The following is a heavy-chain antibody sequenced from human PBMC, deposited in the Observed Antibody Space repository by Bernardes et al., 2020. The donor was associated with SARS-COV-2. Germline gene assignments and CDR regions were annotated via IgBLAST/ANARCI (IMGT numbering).Heavy chain of an antibody. CDR1: GGSFSAYY. D-gene: IGHD3-10*01. CDR2: INHSGRT. Sequence: SETLSLTCGVNGGSFSAYYWSWIRQSPGKGLQWIGEINHSGRTKYNPSLKSRVTLSVDTSKKQFSVNLKSLTATDTAIYYCATGRFGEAPFHHWGQGTLVTVSS. CDR3: ATGRFGEAPFHH. V-gene: IGHV4-34*01. J-gene: IGHJ1*01.